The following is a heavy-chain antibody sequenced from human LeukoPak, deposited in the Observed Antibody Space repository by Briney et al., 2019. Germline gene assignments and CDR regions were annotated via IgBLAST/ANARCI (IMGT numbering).Heavy chain of an antibody. V-gene: IGHV4-59*01. J-gene: IGHJ6*02. CDR2: IYDSGST. Sequence: SETLSLTCNVSGGYISSYYWSWIRQPPGKGLEWIGYIYDSGSTNYNPSLKSRVTISVDTSKNQFSLKVSSVTAADTAIYYCARDRWTYMGYQYGMDVWGQGTTVTVSS. CDR3: ARDRWTYMGYQYGMDV. CDR1: GGYISSYY. D-gene: IGHD3/OR15-3a*01.